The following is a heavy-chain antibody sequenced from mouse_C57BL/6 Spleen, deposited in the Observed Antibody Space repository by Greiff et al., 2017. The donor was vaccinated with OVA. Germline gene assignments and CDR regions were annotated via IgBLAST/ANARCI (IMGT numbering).Heavy chain of an antibody. D-gene: IGHD2-3*01. J-gene: IGHJ2*01. CDR2: IYPRSGNT. CDR3: ARWRAYDGYYDYFDY. CDR1: GYTFTSYG. Sequence: VQLQQSGAELARPGASVKLSCKASGYTFTSYGISWVKQRTGQGLEWIGEIYPRSGNTYYNEKFKGKATLTADKSSSTAYMELRSLTSEDSAVYFCARWRAYDGYYDYFDYWGQGTTLTVSS. V-gene: IGHV1-81*01.